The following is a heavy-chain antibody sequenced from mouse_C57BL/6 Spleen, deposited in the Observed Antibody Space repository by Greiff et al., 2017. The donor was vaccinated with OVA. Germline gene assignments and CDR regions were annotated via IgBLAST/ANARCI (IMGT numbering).Heavy chain of an antibody. CDR2: INPFNGGT. CDR1: GYTFTDYY. V-gene: IGHV1-19*01. D-gene: IGHD2-2*01. J-gene: IGHJ2*01. Sequence: EVKLMESGPVLVKPGASVKMSCKASGYTFTDYYMNWVKQSHGKSLEWIGVINPFNGGTSYNQKFKGKATLTVDKSSSTAYMELNSLTSEDSAVYYCARSGYDGPFDYWGQGTTLTVSS. CDR3: ARSGYDGPFDY.